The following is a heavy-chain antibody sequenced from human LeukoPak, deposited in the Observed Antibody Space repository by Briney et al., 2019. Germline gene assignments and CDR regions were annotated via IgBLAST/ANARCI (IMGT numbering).Heavy chain of an antibody. CDR3: ARRSWAAANDY. D-gene: IGHD2-2*01. V-gene: IGHV4-31*03. CDR1: GGSISSGGYY. Sequence: PSETLSRTCTVSGGSISSGGYYWSWIRQHPGKGLEWIGYIYYRGSTYYNPSLKSRVTISVDTSKNQFSLKLSSVTAADTAVYYCARRSWAAANDYWGQGTLVTVSS. J-gene: IGHJ4*02. CDR2: IYYRGST.